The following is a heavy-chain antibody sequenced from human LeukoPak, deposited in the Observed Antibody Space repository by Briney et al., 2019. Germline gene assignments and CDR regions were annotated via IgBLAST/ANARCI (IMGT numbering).Heavy chain of an antibody. CDR1: GDSVSSNSAA. Sequence: SQTLSLACAISGDSVSSNSAAWNWIRQSPSRGLEWLGRTYYRSKWYNDYAVSVKSRITINPDTSKNQFSLQLNSVTPEDTAVYYCASSQLGWQQLVRNLFDPWGQGILVTVSS. CDR3: ASSQLGWQQLVRNLFDP. CDR2: TYYRSKWYN. D-gene: IGHD6-13*01. J-gene: IGHJ5*02. V-gene: IGHV6-1*01.